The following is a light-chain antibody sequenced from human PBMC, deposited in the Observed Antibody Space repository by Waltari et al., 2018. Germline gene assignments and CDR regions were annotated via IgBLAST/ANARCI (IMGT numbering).Light chain of an antibody. Sequence: DIVMTQSPDSLSVSLGERATLHCKSSQSLFYSSDNKNYLAWYQHKPGQPPKLLIYWASSRQSGVPYRFTGSGSGTDFTLTISTLQAEDVAIYYCQQYYSTPYTFGLGTELEIK. CDR2: WAS. J-gene: IGKJ2*01. CDR3: QQYYSTPYT. V-gene: IGKV4-1*01. CDR1: QSLFYSSDNKNY.